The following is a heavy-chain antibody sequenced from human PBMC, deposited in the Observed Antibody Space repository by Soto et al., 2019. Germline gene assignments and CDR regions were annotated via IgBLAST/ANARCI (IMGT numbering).Heavy chain of an antibody. CDR1: GFTFSSYA. V-gene: IGHV3-30-3*01. D-gene: IGHD4-17*01. CDR2: ISYDGSNK. J-gene: IGHJ4*02. Sequence: GGSLRLSCAASGFTFSSYAMHWVRQAPGKGLEWVAVISYDGSNKYYADSVKGRFTISRDNSKNTLYLQMNSLRAEDTALYYCARDLLPHGDYGHFDYWGQGTLVTVSS. CDR3: ARDLLPHGDYGHFDY.